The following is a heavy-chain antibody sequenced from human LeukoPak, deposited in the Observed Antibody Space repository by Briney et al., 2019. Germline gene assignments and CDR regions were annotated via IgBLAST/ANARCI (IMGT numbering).Heavy chain of an antibody. CDR2: IYYSGTT. CDR1: GGSISSNNYY. CDR3: ARLYTSSFFFDY. J-gene: IGHJ4*02. V-gene: IGHV4-39*01. D-gene: IGHD6-13*01. Sequence: SETLSLTCTVSGGSISSNNYYWGWIRLPPGKGLEWIGSIYYSGTTYYNPSLKSRVTMSVDTSKNQFSLKLTSVTAADTAVYYCARLYTSSFFFDYWGQGTLVTVSS.